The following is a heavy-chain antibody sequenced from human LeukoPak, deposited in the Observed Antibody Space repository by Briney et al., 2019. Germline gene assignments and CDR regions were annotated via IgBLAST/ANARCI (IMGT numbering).Heavy chain of an antibody. J-gene: IGHJ4*02. Sequence: PSETLSLTCAVYGGSFSGYYWSWLRQPPGKGLEWIGYIYYSGSTNYNPSLKSRVTISVDTSKNQFSLKLSSVTAADTAVYYCARGSAAAFPGYWGQGTLVTVSS. CDR3: ARGSAAAFPGY. V-gene: IGHV4-59*01. CDR2: IYYSGST. CDR1: GGSFSGYY. D-gene: IGHD6-13*01.